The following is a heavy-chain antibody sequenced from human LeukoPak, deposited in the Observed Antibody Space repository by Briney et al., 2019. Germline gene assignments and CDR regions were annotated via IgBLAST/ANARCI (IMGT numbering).Heavy chain of an antibody. J-gene: IGHJ6*03. V-gene: IGHV4-61*02. CDR3: ARAGCSGGSCYYYYYMDV. CDR2: IYTSGST. CDR1: GGSISSGSYY. D-gene: IGHD2-15*01. Sequence: SETLSLTCTVSGGSISSGSYYWSWIRQPAGKGLERIGRIYTSGSTNYNPSLKSRVTISVDTSKNKSSLKLSSVPAADTAVYYCARAGCSGGSCYYYYYMDVWGKGTTVTVSS.